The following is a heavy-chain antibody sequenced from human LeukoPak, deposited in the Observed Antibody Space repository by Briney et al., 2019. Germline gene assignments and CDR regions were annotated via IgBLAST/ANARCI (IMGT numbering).Heavy chain of an antibody. CDR2: MNPNRGNT. V-gene: IGHV1-8*01. J-gene: IGHJ6*02. CDR1: GYTFTSYD. Sequence: ASVKVSCKASGYTFTSYDINWVRQAPGQGLEWMGWMNPNRGNTGYAQKFQGRVTMTRNTSISTAYMELSSLRSEDTAVYYCARIPPRIRASYYYGMDVWGQGTTVTVSS. D-gene: IGHD3-10*01. CDR3: ARIPPRIRASYYYGMDV.